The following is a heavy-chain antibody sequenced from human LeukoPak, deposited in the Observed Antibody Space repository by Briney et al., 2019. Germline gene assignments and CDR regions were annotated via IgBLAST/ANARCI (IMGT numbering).Heavy chain of an antibody. Sequence: ASVKVSCKASGGTFSSYAINWVRQATGQGLEWMGWMNPNSGNTGYAQKFQGRVTMTRNTSISTAYMELSSLRSDDTAVYYCARDLEWEQHNAFDIWGQGTMVTVSS. D-gene: IGHD1-26*01. V-gene: IGHV1-8*02. CDR2: MNPNSGNT. J-gene: IGHJ3*02. CDR3: ARDLEWEQHNAFDI. CDR1: GGTFSSYA.